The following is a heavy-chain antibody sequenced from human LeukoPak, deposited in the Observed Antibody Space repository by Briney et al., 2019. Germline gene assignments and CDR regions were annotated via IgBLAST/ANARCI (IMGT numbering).Heavy chain of an antibody. CDR2: ISAYNGNT. CDR1: GGTFSSYA. CDR3: ARDHANHCSGGSCYSNFDY. Sequence: ASVKVSCKASGGTFSSYAISWVRQAPGQGLEWMGWISAYNGNTNYAQKLQGRVTMTTDTSTSTAYMELRSLRSDDTAVYYCARDHANHCSGGSCYSNFDYWGQGTLVTVSS. J-gene: IGHJ4*02. V-gene: IGHV1-18*01. D-gene: IGHD2-15*01.